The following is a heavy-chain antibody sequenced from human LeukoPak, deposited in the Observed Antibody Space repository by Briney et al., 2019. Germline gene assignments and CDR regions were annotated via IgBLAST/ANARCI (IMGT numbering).Heavy chain of an antibody. J-gene: IGHJ6*03. CDR1: GGSISSYY. D-gene: IGHD3-9*01. CDR3: ARAGGHFDSSYYMDV. V-gene: IGHV4-4*07. Sequence: PSETLSLTCTVSGGSISSYYWSWVRQPAGKGLEWIGRIYTSGSTNYNPSLRNRVTMSVDTSKNQFSLKLTSVTAADTAVYYCARAGGHFDSSYYMDVWGKGTTVTVSS. CDR2: IYTSGST.